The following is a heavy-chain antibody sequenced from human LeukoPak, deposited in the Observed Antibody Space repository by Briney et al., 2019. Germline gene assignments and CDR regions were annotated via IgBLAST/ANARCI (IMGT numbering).Heavy chain of an antibody. CDR1: GDSISTYS. J-gene: IGHJ3*02. CDR2: IHSSGHT. V-gene: IGHV4-59*12. Sequence: SETLSLTCSVSGDSISTYSWSWIRQSPGTGLEWIGYIHSSGHTDYNPSLKGRVTISVDTSQNHFSLKLTSVTAADTAVYYCARSSAGSGYDAFDIWGQGTMVTVSS. CDR3: ARSSAGSGYDAFDI. D-gene: IGHD3-10*01.